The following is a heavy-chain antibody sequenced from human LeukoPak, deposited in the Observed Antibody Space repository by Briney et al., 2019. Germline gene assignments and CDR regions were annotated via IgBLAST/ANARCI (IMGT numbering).Heavy chain of an antibody. Sequence: GGSLRLSCAASGFTASSNYMSWVRQAPGKGLEWVSVIYSGGSTYYADSVKGRFTISRDNSKNTLYLQMNSLRAEDTAVYYCARGDSVGYCSSTSCRTDYFDYWGQGTLVTVSS. V-gene: IGHV3-66*02. CDR1: GFTASSNY. CDR3: ARGDSVGYCSSTSCRTDYFDY. CDR2: IYSGGST. D-gene: IGHD2-2*01. J-gene: IGHJ4*02.